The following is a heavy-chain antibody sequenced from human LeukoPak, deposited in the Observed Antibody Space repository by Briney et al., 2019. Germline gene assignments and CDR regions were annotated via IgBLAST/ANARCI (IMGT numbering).Heavy chain of an antibody. V-gene: IGHV3-23*01. J-gene: IGHJ4*02. CDR1: GFTFNDYT. CDR3: ARDRVVTRGGFDY. Sequence: GGSLRLSCAASGFTFNDYTMSWVRQAPGKGLEWVSGIRTSGGSTYYADSVKGRFTISRDNSRNTLYLQMNSLRAEDTAVYYCARDRVVTRGGFDYWGQGTLVTVSS. D-gene: IGHD4-23*01. CDR2: IRTSGGST.